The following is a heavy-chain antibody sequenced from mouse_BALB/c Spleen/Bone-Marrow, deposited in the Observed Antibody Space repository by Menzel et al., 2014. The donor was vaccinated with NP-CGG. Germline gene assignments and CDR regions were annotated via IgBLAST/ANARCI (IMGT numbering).Heavy chain of an antibody. CDR1: GYTFTSYW. V-gene: IGHV1-69*02. Sequence: QAQLQQSGAELVRPGASVKVSCKASGYTFTSYWINWVKQRPGQGLEWIGNIYPSDSYTNYNQSFKDKATLTVDKSSSTAYMQLSSPTSEDSAVYYCTRQYGNYYAMDYWGQGTSVTVSS. CDR3: TRQYGNYYAMDY. CDR2: IYPSDSYT. D-gene: IGHD2-10*02. J-gene: IGHJ4*01.